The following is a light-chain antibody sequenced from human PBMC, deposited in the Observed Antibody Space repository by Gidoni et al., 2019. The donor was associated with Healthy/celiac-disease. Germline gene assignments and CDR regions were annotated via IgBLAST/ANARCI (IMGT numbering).Light chain of an antibody. CDR1: QSLLHSNGYNY. Sequence: DIVMTQSPLSLPVTPGEPASISCRSSQSLLHSNGYNYLDWYLQKPGQSPQLLIYLGSNRASGVPDRFSGSGSGTDFTLKISRVEAEDVGVYYCMQALQTPLTFXGXTKGEIK. CDR2: LGS. J-gene: IGKJ4*01. CDR3: MQALQTPLT. V-gene: IGKV2-28*01.